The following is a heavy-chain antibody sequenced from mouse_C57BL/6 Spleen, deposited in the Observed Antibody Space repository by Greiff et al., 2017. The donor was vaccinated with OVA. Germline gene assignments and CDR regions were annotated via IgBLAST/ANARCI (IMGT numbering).Heavy chain of an antibody. D-gene: IGHD1-1*01. Sequence: QVQLKQPGAELVMPGASVKLSCKASGYTFTSYWMHWVKQRPGQGLEWIGEIDPSDSYTNYNQKFKGKSTLTVDKSSSTAYMQLSSLTSEDSAVYYCAKGGNGSSLDYWGQGTTLTVSS. CDR1: GYTFTSYW. CDR2: IDPSDSYT. J-gene: IGHJ2*01. CDR3: AKGGNGSSLDY. V-gene: IGHV1-69*01.